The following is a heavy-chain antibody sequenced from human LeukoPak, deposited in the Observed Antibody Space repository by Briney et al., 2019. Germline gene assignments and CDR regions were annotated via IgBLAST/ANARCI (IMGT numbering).Heavy chain of an antibody. J-gene: IGHJ3*02. V-gene: IGHV4-38-2*01. D-gene: IGHD3-9*01. CDR2: IYHSGST. Sequence: PSETLSLTCAVSGYSISSGYYWGWIRQPPGKGLEWIGSIYHSGSTYYTPSLKSRVTISVDTSKNQFSLKLSSVTAADTAVYYCASLRYFDWLLYLHAFDIWGQGTMVTVSS. CDR1: GYSISSGYY. CDR3: ASLRYFDWLLYLHAFDI.